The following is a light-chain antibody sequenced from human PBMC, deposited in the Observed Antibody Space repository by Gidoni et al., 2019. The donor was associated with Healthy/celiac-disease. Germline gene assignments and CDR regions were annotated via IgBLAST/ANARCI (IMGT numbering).Light chain of an antibody. J-gene: IGKJ2*01. V-gene: IGKV2-28*01. Sequence: DIVMTQSPLSLPVTLGEPASISCRSSQSLLHSNGYNYSDWYLQKPGQSPQLLIYLGSNRASGVPDRFSGSGSGTDFTLKISRMEAEDVGVYYCMQALQTPPYTFGQGTKLEIK. CDR3: MQALQTPPYT. CDR2: LGS. CDR1: QSLLHSNGYNY.